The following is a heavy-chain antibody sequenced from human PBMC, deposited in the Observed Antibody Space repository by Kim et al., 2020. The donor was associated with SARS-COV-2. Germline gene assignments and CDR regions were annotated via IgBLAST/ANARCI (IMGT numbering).Heavy chain of an antibody. J-gene: IGHJ5*02. D-gene: IGHD3-9*01. Sequence: SVKGRFTISRDDSKSIAYLQRNSLKTEDTAVYYCTRADYDILTGQNWFDPWGQGTLVTVSS. CDR3: TRADYDILTGQNWFDP. V-gene: IGHV3-49*02.